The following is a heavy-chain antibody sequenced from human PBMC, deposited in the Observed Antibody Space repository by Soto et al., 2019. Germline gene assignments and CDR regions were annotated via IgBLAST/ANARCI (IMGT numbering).Heavy chain of an antibody. Sequence: SETLSLTCSVSGGSMSEYFWSWIRQSPGKGLEWIGYIYYLGSTDYNPSLKSRVTISVDTSKRQFSLRLTSVTAADTAVYYCARDGYDGSGSPYPAYWGPGTQVTVS. CDR3: ARDGYDGSGSPYPAY. V-gene: IGHV4-59*01. CDR2: IYYLGST. J-gene: IGHJ4*02. CDR1: GGSMSEYF. D-gene: IGHD3-10*01.